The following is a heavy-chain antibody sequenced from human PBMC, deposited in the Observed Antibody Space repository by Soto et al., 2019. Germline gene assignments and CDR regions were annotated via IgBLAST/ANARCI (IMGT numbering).Heavy chain of an antibody. CDR3: ARQYGDYVRGAFEI. V-gene: IGHV4-59*01. J-gene: IGHJ3*02. Sequence: QVQLRASGPGLVKPSETLSLTCTVSIGSISSYYWSWIRQPPGKGLELIGYIYYSGSTNYNPSLKSRVTISVDTSKNQFSLKLSSVTAADTAVYYCARQYGDYVRGAFEIWGQGTMVTVSS. D-gene: IGHD4-17*01. CDR1: IGSISSYY. CDR2: IYYSGST.